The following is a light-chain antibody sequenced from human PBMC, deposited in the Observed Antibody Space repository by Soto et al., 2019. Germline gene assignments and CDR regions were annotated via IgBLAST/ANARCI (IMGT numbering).Light chain of an antibody. CDR2: DVS. V-gene: IGKV3-15*01. Sequence: EPPGERATLSCMAGQCLTTNFAWSPQTSGQSPRLLLYDVSLRATGVPARFSRTGSETVYTLTTSGLHPEDCAFCFSGQYNNGPFYFGQGTRLEIK. J-gene: IGKJ5*01. CDR1: QCLTTN. CDR3: GQYNNGPFY.